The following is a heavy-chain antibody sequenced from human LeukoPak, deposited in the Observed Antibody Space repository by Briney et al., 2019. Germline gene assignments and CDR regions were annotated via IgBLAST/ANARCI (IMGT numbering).Heavy chain of an antibody. V-gene: IGHV1-2*02. Sequence: GASVKVSCKASGYTFTGYYMHWVRQAPGQGLEWMGWINPNSGGTNYAQKFQGRVTMTRDTSISTAYMELSRLRSDDTAVYYCARDSVGATTSQNFDYWGQGTLVTVSS. D-gene: IGHD1-26*01. CDR3: ARDSVGATTSQNFDY. CDR2: INPNSGGT. CDR1: GYTFTGYY. J-gene: IGHJ4*02.